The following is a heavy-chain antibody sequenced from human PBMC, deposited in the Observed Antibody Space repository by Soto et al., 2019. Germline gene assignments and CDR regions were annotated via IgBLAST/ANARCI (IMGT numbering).Heavy chain of an antibody. CDR2: ITGSGSDT. V-gene: IGHV3-23*01. D-gene: IGHD3-22*01. CDR3: AKGSADSRPYYFDY. CDR1: GFTFRNYA. Sequence: GGSLRLSCAASGFTFRNYAMSWVRQAPARGLEWFSAITGSGSDTYYADSVRGRFTISRDNSNNMLYLQMNSLGAEDTAVYYCAKGSADSRPYYFDYWGQGTLVTVSS. J-gene: IGHJ4*02.